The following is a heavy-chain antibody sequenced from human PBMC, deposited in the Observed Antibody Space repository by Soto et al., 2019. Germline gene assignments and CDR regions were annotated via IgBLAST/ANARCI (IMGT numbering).Heavy chain of an antibody. Sequence: ASVKVSCKASGYTFNSYYMHWVRQAPGQGLEWMGIINPSGGSTSYAQKFQGRVTMTRDTSTSTVYMELSSLRSEDTAVYYCAREWQWLVPDYYYGMDVWGQGTTVTVSS. CDR1: GYTFNSYY. CDR3: AREWQWLVPDYYYGMDV. D-gene: IGHD6-19*01. J-gene: IGHJ6*02. V-gene: IGHV1-46*02. CDR2: INPSGGST.